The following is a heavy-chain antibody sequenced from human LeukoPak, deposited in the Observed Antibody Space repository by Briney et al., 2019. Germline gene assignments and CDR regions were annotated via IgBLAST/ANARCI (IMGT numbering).Heavy chain of an antibody. D-gene: IGHD4-17*01. CDR3: ARAPYGDYFDY. CDR1: GFTFSTYW. V-gene: IGHV3-74*01. CDR2: ISSDGSST. J-gene: IGHJ4*02. Sequence: GGSLRLSCAASGFTFSTYWMHWVRQAPGKGLVWVSRISSDGSSTSYADSVKGRLTISRDNAKNTLYLQMNSLRAGDTAVYYCARAPYGDYFDYWGQGTLVTVSS.